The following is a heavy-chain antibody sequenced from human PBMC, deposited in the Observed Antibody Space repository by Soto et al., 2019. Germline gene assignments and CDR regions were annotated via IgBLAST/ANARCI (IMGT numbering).Heavy chain of an antibody. J-gene: IGHJ4*02. V-gene: IGHV4-4*02. CDR1: GASISSEQS. D-gene: IGHD6-19*01. CDR2: IHHSGRT. CDR3: AGSFGWYGIDQ. Sequence: QMQLQESGPGLVKPSETLSLTCAVSGASISSEQSWSWVRQPPGKGLEWIGEIHHSGRTNNNPPLKSRGTRPVGNSKNQFCPTLSSVTAADTAVYYCAGSFGWYGIDQSGQGTLVIVAS.